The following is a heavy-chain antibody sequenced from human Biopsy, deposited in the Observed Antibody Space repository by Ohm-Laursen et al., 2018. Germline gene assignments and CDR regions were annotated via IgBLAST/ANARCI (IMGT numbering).Heavy chain of an antibody. CDR1: GGSTNDYF. Sequence: SQTLSLTCRVSGGSTNDYFWSWIRQPAGETLEWIGRIYSSGGSGYNPSLKSRISMSMDTSNNQFSLTLTSVTAADTAVYYCARTPGKAVAGRFLDLWGRGTLVTVSS. CDR3: ARTPGKAVAGRFLDL. J-gene: IGHJ2*01. CDR2: IYSSGGS. V-gene: IGHV4-4*07. D-gene: IGHD6-19*01.